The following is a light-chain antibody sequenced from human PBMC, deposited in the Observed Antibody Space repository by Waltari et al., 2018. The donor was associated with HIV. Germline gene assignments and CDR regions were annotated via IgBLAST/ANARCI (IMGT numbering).Light chain of an antibody. CDR1: KLGNKY. V-gene: IGLV3-1*01. CDR3: QAWDSSTAAV. CDR2: QNN. Sequence: SYELTQPPSVSVSPGQTASITCSGDKLGNKYAYWYQQKPGQSPVLVIFQNNKRPSGIPERFSGSNSGNTANLTLAGTQTLDEADYYCQAWDSSTAAVFGGGTKLTVL. J-gene: IGLJ2*01.